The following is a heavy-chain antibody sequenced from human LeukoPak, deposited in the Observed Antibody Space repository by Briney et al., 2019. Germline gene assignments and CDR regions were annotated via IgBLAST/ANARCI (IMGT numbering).Heavy chain of an antibody. CDR1: GYTFTGYY. Sequence: ASLKVSCKASGYTFTGYYMHWVRQAPGQGLEWMGWINPNSGGTNYAQQFQGRVTMTSDTSISTMYMELSGLTSDDTAVYYCARAGWFGDSPLDYWGRGTLVTVSS. D-gene: IGHD3-10*01. J-gene: IGHJ4*02. V-gene: IGHV1-2*02. CDR3: ARAGWFGDSPLDY. CDR2: INPNSGGT.